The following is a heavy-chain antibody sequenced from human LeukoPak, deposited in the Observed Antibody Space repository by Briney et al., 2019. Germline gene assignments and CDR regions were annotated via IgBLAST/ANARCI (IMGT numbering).Heavy chain of an antibody. J-gene: IGHJ4*02. D-gene: IGHD6-13*01. CDR3: AKDKFGGDQQLVRGYDY. Sequence: QPGGSLRLSCVASGFTFDDYAMHWVRQAPGRGLEWVSGISWNSGSIDYADSVKGRFTISRDNAKNSLYLQMNSLRAEDTALYYCAKDKFGGDQQLVRGYDYWGQGILVTVSS. CDR1: GFTFDDYA. CDR2: ISWNSGSI. V-gene: IGHV3-9*01.